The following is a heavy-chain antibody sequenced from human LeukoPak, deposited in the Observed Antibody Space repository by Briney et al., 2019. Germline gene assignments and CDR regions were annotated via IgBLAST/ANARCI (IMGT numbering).Heavy chain of an antibody. CDR1: GGSISSGRFY. J-gene: IGHJ4*02. D-gene: IGHD3-22*01. CDR3: ARDSDYEETFDY. Sequence: SETLSLTCTVSGGSISSGRFYWSWIRQPAGKGLEWIGRIFTSGSTNYNPSLKSRVSISVNTSKNQFSLKLSSVTGADTAVYYCARDSDYEETFDYWGQGTLVTVSS. V-gene: IGHV4-61*02. CDR2: IFTSGST.